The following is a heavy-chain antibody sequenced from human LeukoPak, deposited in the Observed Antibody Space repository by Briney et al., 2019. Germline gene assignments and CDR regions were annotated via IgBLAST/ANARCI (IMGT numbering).Heavy chain of an antibody. D-gene: IGHD3-16*02. V-gene: IGHV3-30*02. CDR3: AKDRQDMITFGGVIGNLDY. J-gene: IGHJ4*02. Sequence: GGSLRLSCAASGFTFSSYGMHWVRQAPGKGPEWVAFIRYDGSNKYYADSVKGRFTISRDNSKNTLYLQMNSLRAEDTAVYYCAKDRQDMITFGGVIGNLDYWGQGTLVTVSS. CDR1: GFTFSSYG. CDR2: IRYDGSNK.